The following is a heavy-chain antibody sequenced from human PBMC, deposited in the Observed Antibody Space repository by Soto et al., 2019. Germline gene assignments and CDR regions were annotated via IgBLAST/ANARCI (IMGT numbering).Heavy chain of an antibody. CDR3: ARASHLDP. CDR1: GFTFSSYW. CDR2: IKQDGREK. Sequence: EVQLVESGGGLVQPGGSLRLSCAASGFTFSSYWMSWVRQAPGKGLEWVANIKQDGREKYYVDSVKGRFTISRDNAKNSLYLQMNSLRGEGAAVYYCARASHLDPWGQGALVTVSS. V-gene: IGHV3-7*01. J-gene: IGHJ5*02.